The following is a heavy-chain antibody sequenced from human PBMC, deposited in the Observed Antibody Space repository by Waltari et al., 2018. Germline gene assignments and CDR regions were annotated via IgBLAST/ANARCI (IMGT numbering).Heavy chain of an antibody. CDR1: GYTFTSYA. J-gene: IGHJ4*02. CDR2: INAGNGNT. Sequence: QVQLVQSGAEVKKPGASVKVSCKASGYTFTSYAMHWVRQAPGQRLEWMGWINAGNGNTKYSQKFQGRVTSTRDTSASTAYMELSSLRSEDTAVYYCARVGYCGGDCYSAYFDYWGQGTLVTVSS. V-gene: IGHV1-3*01. D-gene: IGHD2-21*02. CDR3: ARVGYCGGDCYSAYFDY.